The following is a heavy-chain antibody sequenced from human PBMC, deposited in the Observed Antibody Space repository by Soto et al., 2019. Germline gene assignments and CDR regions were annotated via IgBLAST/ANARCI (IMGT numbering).Heavy chain of an antibody. CDR1: GGSISSSNW. Sequence: SETLSLTCAVSGGSISSSNWWSWVRQPPGEGLEWIGEIYHSGSTNYNPSLKSRVTISVDKSKNQFSLKLSSVTAADTAVYYCAREVVITQLYNWFDPWGQGTLVTVSS. V-gene: IGHV4-4*02. CDR3: AREVVITQLYNWFDP. J-gene: IGHJ5*02. D-gene: IGHD3-22*01. CDR2: IYHSGST.